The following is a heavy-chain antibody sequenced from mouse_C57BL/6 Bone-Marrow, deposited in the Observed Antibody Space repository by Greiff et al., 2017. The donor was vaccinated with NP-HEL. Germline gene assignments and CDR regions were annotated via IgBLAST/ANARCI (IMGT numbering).Heavy chain of an antibody. Sequence: QVQLQQPGAELVKPGASVKLSCKASGYTFTSYWMHWVKQRPGQGLEWIGMIHPNSGSTNYNEKFKSKATLTVDKSSGTAYMQLSSLTSEDSAVYYCARHGSSYWYFDVWGRGTTGTVSS. D-gene: IGHD1-1*01. J-gene: IGHJ1*03. CDR3: ARHGSSYWYFDV. V-gene: IGHV1-64*01. CDR2: IHPNSGST. CDR1: GYTFTSYW.